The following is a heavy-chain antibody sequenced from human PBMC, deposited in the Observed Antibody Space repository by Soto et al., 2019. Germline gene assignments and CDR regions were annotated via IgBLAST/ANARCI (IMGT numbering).Heavy chain of an antibody. CDR2: IIPIFGTA. Sequence: QVQLVQSGAEVRKPGSSVKVSCKASGGTFSRHAISWVRQAPGLGLEWMGGIIPIFGTANHAQKFQGRVTIIADESTSSVYMELSSLRSEVTAMYYCARGWGYDSNDYYYAYWGQGTLVIVSS. D-gene: IGHD3-22*01. CDR3: ARGWGYDSNDYYYAY. J-gene: IGHJ4*02. CDR1: GGTFSRHA. V-gene: IGHV1-69*01.